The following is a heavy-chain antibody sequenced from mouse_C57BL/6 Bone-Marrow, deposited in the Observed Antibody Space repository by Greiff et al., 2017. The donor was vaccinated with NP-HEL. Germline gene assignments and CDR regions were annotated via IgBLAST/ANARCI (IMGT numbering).Heavy chain of an antibody. Sequence: QVQLKESGAELARPGASVKMSCKASGYTFTSYTMHWVKQRPGQGLEWIGYINPSSGYTKYNQKFKDKATLTADKSSSTAYIQLSSLTSEDSAVYYCASNPFAYWGQGTLVTVSA. CDR3: ASNPFAY. V-gene: IGHV1-4*01. J-gene: IGHJ3*01. CDR2: INPSSGYT. CDR1: GYTFTSYT. D-gene: IGHD6-1*01.